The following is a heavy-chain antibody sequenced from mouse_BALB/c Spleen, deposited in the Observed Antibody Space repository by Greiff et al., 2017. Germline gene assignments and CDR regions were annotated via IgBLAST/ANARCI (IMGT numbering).Heavy chain of an antibody. D-gene: IGHD2-2*01. CDR3: AREGWLRRGYYFDY. CDR1: GFTFSSFG. V-gene: IGHV5-17*02. J-gene: IGHJ2*01. Sequence: DVMLVESGGGLVQPGGSRKLSCAASGFTFSSFGMHWVRQAPEKGLEWVAYISSGSSTIYYADTVKGRFTISRDNPKNTLFLQMTSLRSEDTAMYYCAREGWLRRGYYFDYWGQGTTLTVSS. CDR2: ISSGSSTI.